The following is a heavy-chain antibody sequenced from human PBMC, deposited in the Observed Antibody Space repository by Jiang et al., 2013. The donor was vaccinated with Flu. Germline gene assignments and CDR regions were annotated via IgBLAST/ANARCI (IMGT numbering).Heavy chain of an antibody. Sequence: EWMGIINPSGGSTSYAQKFQGRVTMTRDTSTSTVYMELSSLRSEDTAVYYCARVVAAAGTGYFQHWGQGTLVTVSS. J-gene: IGHJ1*01. D-gene: IGHD6-13*01. V-gene: IGHV1-46*01. CDR2: INPSGGST. CDR3: ARVVAAAGTGYFQH.